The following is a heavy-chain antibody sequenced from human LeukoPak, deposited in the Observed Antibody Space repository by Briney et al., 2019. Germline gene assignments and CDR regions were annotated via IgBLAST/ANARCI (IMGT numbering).Heavy chain of an antibody. Sequence: GGSLRLSCAASGFTFSSYGMHWVRQAPGKGLEWVAVIWYGGSNKYYADSVKGRFTISRDNSKNTLYLQMNSLRAEDTAVYYCAKDGDYGHYYYYMDVWGKGTTVTVSS. D-gene: IGHD4-17*01. CDR2: IWYGGSNK. V-gene: IGHV3-30*02. J-gene: IGHJ6*03. CDR1: GFTFSSYG. CDR3: AKDGDYGHYYYYMDV.